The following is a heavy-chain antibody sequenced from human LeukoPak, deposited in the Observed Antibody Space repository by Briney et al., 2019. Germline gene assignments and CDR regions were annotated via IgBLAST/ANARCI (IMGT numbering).Heavy chain of an antibody. V-gene: IGHV3-74*01. D-gene: IGHD3-10*01. CDR1: GFTFSSYE. Sequence: GGSLRLSCAASGFTFSSYEMNWVRQAPGKGLVWVSRINSDGSSTNYADSVKGRFTISRDNAQNTLYLQMNSLRAEDTAVYYCARDHYYGSGSFDYWGQGTLVTVSS. J-gene: IGHJ4*02. CDR3: ARDHYYGSGSFDY. CDR2: INSDGSST.